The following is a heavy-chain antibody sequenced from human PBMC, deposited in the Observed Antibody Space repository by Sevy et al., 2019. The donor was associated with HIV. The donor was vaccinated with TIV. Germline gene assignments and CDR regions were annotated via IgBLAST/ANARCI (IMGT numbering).Heavy chain of an antibody. J-gene: IGHJ4*02. Sequence: GGSLRLSCAASGFTFSSYWMSWVRQAPGKGLEWVANIKQDGSEKYYVDSVKGRFTISRDNAKNSLYLQMNSLRAEDTAGYYCAGAPVAGTHFDYWGQGTLVTVSS. CDR1: GFTFSSYW. CDR3: AGAPVAGTHFDY. D-gene: IGHD6-19*01. CDR2: IKQDGSEK. V-gene: IGHV3-7*01.